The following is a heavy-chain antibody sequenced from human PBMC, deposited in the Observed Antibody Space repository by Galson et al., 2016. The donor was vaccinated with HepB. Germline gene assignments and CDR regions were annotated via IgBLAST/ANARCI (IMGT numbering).Heavy chain of an antibody. CDR1: GGSVSSGTYY. CDR2: IFYSGNT. J-gene: IGHJ4*02. CDR3: ARKGGSGSHPLDY. V-gene: IGHV4-61*01. Sequence: SETLSLTCTVSGGSVSSGTYYWSWIRQPPGKGLEWIGYIFYSGNTNYNPSLKSRVTMLVDTSKNQFSLRLSSVTAADTAVYYCARKGGSGSHPLDYWGQGTLVTVSS. D-gene: IGHD1-26*01.